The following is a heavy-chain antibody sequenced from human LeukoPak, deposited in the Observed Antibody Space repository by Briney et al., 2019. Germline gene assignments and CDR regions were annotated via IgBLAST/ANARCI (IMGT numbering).Heavy chain of an antibody. D-gene: IGHD2-2*02. Sequence: ASVKVSCKASGYTFTSYGISWVRQAPGQGLEWMGWISAYNGNTNYAQKLQGRVTMTRDTATSTAYMELKSLRSDDTAVYYCARDIVVVPAAISLDYWGQGTLVTVSS. CDR1: GYTFTSYG. CDR3: ARDIVVVPAAISLDY. CDR2: ISAYNGNT. V-gene: IGHV1-18*01. J-gene: IGHJ4*02.